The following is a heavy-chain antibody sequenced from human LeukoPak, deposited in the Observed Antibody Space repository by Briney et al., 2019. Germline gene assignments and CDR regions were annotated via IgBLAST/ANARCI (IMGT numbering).Heavy chain of an antibody. J-gene: IGHJ4*02. CDR1: GFTFSSYA. CDR2: ISYDGSNK. CDR3: AKDMGRDGYNLDY. Sequence: GGSLRLSCAASGFTFSSYAMHWVRQAPGKGLEWVAVISYDGSNKYYADSVKGRFTISRDNSKNTLYLQMNSLRAEDTAVYYCAKDMGRDGYNLDYWGQGTLVTVSS. V-gene: IGHV3-30-3*01. D-gene: IGHD5-24*01.